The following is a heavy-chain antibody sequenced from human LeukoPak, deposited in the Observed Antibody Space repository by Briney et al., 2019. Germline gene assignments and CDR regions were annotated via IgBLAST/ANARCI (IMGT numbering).Heavy chain of an antibody. D-gene: IGHD5-24*01. CDR1: GFTVSSNY. J-gene: IGHJ4*02. V-gene: IGHV3-53*01. CDR2: IYSGGST. Sequence: PGGSLRLSCAASGFTVSSNYMSWVRQAPGKGLEWVSVIYSGGSTYYADSVKGRFTISRDNSKNTLYLQMNSLSAEDTAVYYCARGVVEMATIFDYWGQGTLVTVSS. CDR3: ARGVVEMATIFDY.